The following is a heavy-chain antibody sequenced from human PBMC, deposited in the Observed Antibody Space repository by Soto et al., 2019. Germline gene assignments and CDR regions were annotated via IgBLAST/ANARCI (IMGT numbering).Heavy chain of an antibody. J-gene: IGHJ4*02. CDR3: AKDPLYCSGGSCAAYYFDY. D-gene: IGHD2-15*01. CDR1: GFTFSSYA. V-gene: IGHV3-23*01. Sequence: GGSLRLSCAASGFTFSSYAMSWVRQAPGKGLEWVSAISGSGGSTYYADSVKGRFTISRDNSKNTLYLQMNSLRAEDTAVYYCAKDPLYCSGGSCAAYYFDYWGQGTLVTVSS. CDR2: ISGSGGST.